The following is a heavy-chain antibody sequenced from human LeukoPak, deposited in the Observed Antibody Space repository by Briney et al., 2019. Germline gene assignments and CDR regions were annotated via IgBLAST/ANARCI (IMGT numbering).Heavy chain of an antibody. D-gene: IGHD3-16*01. CDR2: IYHSGST. Sequence: SGTLSLTCAVSGGSISSSNWWSWVRQPPGKGLEWIGEIYHSGSTNYNPSLKSRVTISVDTSKNQFSLKLSSVTAADTAVYFCARDLGGGSRQFGYWGQGTLVTVSS. J-gene: IGHJ4*02. V-gene: IGHV4-4*02. CDR3: ARDLGGGSRQFGY. CDR1: GGSISSSNW.